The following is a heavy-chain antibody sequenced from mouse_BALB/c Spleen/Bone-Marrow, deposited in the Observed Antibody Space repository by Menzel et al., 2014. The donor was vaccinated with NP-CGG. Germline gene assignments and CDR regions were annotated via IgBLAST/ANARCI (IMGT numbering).Heavy chain of an antibody. Sequence: GQLQESGAELVKTGASVKLTCKASGYTFTSYYMYWVKQRPGQGLEWIGEINPRNGGTNFNEKFKSKATLTVDKSSSTAYMQLSSLTSEDSAVYYCTRGRVRDFDYWGQGTTLTVSS. CDR1: GYTFTSYY. V-gene: IGHV1S81*02. D-gene: IGHD2-14*01. CDR3: TRGRVRDFDY. J-gene: IGHJ2*01. CDR2: INPRNGGT.